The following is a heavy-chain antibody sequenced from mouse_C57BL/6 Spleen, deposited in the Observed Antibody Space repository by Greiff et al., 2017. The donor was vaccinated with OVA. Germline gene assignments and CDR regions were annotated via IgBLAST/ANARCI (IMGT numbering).Heavy chain of an antibody. J-gene: IGHJ2*01. D-gene: IGHD1-1*01. CDR2: IYPGDGDT. Sequence: QVQLQQSGPELVKPGASVKISCKASGYAFSRSWMNWVKQRPGKGLEWIGRIYPGDGDTNYNGKFKGKATLTADKSSSTAYMQLSSLTSEDSAVYFCARFGSSPLDYWGQGTTLTVSS. CDR3: ARFGSSPLDY. V-gene: IGHV1-82*01. CDR1: GYAFSRSW.